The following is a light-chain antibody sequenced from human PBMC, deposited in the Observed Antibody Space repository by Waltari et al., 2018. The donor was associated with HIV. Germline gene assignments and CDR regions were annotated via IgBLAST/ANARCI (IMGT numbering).Light chain of an antibody. V-gene: IGLV1-47*01. Sequence: QSVLTQPPSASGTPGQRVTISCSGSSSNIGSNYVYWYQQLPGTAPTLLIYRNNQRPSGVPDRFSGSKSGTSASLAISGLRSEDEADYYCAAWDDSLSGVLFGGGTKLTV. CDR1: SSNIGSNY. CDR3: AAWDDSLSGVL. J-gene: IGLJ2*01. CDR2: RNN.